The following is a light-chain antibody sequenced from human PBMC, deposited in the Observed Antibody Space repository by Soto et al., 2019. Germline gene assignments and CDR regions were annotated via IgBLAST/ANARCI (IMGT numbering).Light chain of an antibody. V-gene: IGKV3-11*01. CDR3: QQHANWPLT. CDR2: EAS. CDR1: QSVGNN. J-gene: IGKJ4*01. Sequence: IVMTQSPATLSVSPGERATLSCRASQSVGNNLAWYQQKPGQAPGLLIYEASTRATGIPARFSGSGSGTDFTLTISSLEPEDFAVYYCQQHANWPLTFGGGTKVDIK.